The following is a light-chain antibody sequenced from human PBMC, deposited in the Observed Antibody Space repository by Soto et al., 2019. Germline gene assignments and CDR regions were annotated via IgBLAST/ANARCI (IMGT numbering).Light chain of an antibody. Sequence: EIVLTQSPGTLSLSPGERATLSCRAIQSVRSSYLAWYQQKPGQTPRLLIYGASSRATGIPDRFSGSGSGTDFTLTISRLEPEDFAVYYCQQYGSSPWTFGQGTKV. CDR1: QSVRSSY. CDR2: GAS. V-gene: IGKV3-20*01. CDR3: QQYGSSPWT. J-gene: IGKJ1*01.